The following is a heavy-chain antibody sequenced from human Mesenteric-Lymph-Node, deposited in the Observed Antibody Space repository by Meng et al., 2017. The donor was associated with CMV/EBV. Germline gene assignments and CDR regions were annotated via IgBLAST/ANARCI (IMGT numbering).Heavy chain of an antibody. CDR2: ISPSGGGA. CDR1: GYTFTSYY. J-gene: IGHJ6*02. D-gene: IGHD3-10*01. Sequence: ASVKVSCKASGYTFTSYYMHWVRQAPGQGLEWMGIISPSGGGATYAQKFQGRVTITTDESTSTAYMELSSLRSEDTAVYYCARGVLLWFGTDYYYGMDVWGQGTTVTVSS. CDR3: ARGVLLWFGTDYYYGMDV. V-gene: IGHV1-46*01.